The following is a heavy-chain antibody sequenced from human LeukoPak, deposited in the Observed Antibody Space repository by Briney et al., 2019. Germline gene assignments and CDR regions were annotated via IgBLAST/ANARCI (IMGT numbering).Heavy chain of an antibody. CDR2: ISISTTTV. J-gene: IGHJ4*02. CDR3: AAQGGSGDLRY. CDR1: GFSFSDYG. Sequence: GGSLGLSCAASGFSFSDYGMTWVRQDPGKGLEWVSYISISTTTVYYADSVQGRFTVSRDDSINTLYLQMSSLKTEDTAVYYCAAQGGSGDLRYWGQGTLVTVSS. V-gene: IGHV3-48*01. D-gene: IGHD4-17*01.